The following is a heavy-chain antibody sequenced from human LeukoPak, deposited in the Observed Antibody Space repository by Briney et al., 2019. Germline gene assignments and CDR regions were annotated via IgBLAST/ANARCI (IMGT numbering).Heavy chain of an antibody. D-gene: IGHD5-18*01. V-gene: IGHV3-66*01. J-gene: IGHJ1*01. CDR3: AVSTRGYSSSEYFQY. CDR2: IYSGGST. CDR1: GFTVSSNY. Sequence: PGGSLRLSCAASGFTVSSNYMSWVRQAPGKGLEWGSVIYSGGSTYYADSVKGRFTISRDNSKNTLFLQMNSLRAEDTAVYYCAVSTRGYSSSEYFQYWGQGTLVTVSS.